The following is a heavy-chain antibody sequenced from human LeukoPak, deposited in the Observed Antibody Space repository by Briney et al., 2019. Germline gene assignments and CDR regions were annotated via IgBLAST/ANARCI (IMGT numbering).Heavy chain of an antibody. CDR1: GYTFTGSGMY. CDR2: IHPKNGAT. CDR3: ARDGPAQMVDFDY. V-gene: IGHV1-2*02. J-gene: IGHJ4*02. Sequence: ASVKVSCKASGYTFTGSGMYLDWLRQGPGQGLECGVWIHPKNGATLYAQKFQGRVAMTTDTSISTAYMELSRLRPDDTAMYYCARDGPAQMVDFDYWGQGTLVTVSS. D-gene: IGHD3-10*01.